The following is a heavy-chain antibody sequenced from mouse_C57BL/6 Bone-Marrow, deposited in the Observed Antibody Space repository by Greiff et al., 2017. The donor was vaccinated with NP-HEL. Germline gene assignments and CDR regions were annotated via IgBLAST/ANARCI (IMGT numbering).Heavy chain of an antibody. D-gene: IGHD1-1*01. CDR2: ISNGGGST. CDR3: ARHYLYEAMDY. Sequence: EVKLEESGGGLVQPGGSLKLSCAASGFTFSDYYMYWVRQTPEKRLEWVAYISNGGGSTYYPDTVKGRFTISRDNAKNTLYLQMSRLKSEDTAMYYCARHYLYEAMDYWGQGTSVTVSS. CDR1: GFTFSDYY. V-gene: IGHV5-12*01. J-gene: IGHJ4*01.